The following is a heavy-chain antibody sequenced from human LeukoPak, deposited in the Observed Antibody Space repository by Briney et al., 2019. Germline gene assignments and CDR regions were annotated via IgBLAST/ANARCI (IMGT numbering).Heavy chain of an antibody. Sequence: GGSLRLSCAASGFTFSNYWVSWVRQAPGKGLEWVANIKQDGSEKYYVDSVKGRLTISRDNAKNSLYLQMNSLRAEDTALYYCASGLYSGSWNYYYGMDVWGQGTTVTVSS. V-gene: IGHV3-7*01. CDR2: IKQDGSEK. J-gene: IGHJ6*02. CDR3: ASGLYSGSWNYYYGMDV. D-gene: IGHD6-13*01. CDR1: GFTFSNYW.